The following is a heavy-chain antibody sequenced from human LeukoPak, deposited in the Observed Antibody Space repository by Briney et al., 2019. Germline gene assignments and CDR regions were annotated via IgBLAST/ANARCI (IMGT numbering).Heavy chain of an antibody. CDR2: IHSYGTT. CDR3: ARLNFRGGEALHFDS. J-gene: IGHJ4*02. CDR1: GGSLTNYY. D-gene: IGHD3-16*01. V-gene: IGHV4-4*09. Sequence: SETLSLTCSVSGGSLTNYYWGWIRQPPGKGLEFIGYIHSYGTTNYDSSLQSRVAISLDTSKIQFSLRLYSVTAADTALYFCARLNFRGGEALHFDSWGQGTLVTVSS.